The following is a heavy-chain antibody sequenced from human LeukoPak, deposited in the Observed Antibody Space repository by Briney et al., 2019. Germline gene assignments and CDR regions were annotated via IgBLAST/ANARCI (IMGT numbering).Heavy chain of an antibody. CDR1: GFTFSSYA. CDR2: ISGSGGST. CDR3: AIITFGGVIGKDY. D-gene: IGHD3-16*02. V-gene: IGHV3-23*01. J-gene: IGHJ4*02. Sequence: GGPLRLSCAASGFTFSSYAMSWVRQAPGKGLEWVSAISGSGGSTYYADSVKGRFTISRDNSKNTLYLQMNSLRAEDTAVYYCAIITFGGVIGKDYWGQGTLVTVSS.